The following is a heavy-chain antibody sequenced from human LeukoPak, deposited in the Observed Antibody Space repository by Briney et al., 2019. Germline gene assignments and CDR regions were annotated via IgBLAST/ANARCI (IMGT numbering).Heavy chain of an antibody. CDR2: INPDGRDT. J-gene: IGHJ1*01. D-gene: IGHD2-21*02. CDR3: TSWGDTTAEYFQR. V-gene: IGHV3-7*01. CDR1: GFTFNRCW. Sequence: TGGSLRLSCVVSGFTFNRCWMNWVRQAPGKGLEWVAHINPDGRDTYYVDSVKGRFTIPRDNAQNSMYLQMNSLRVEDTAVYYCTSWGDTTAEYFQRWGQGTLVTVSS.